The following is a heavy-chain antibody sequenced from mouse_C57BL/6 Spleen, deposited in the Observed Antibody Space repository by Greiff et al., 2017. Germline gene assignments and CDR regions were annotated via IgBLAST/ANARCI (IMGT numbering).Heavy chain of an antibody. Sequence: EVQVVESGGGLVKPGGSLKLSCAASGFTFSDYGMHWVRQAPEKGLEWVAYISSGSSTIYYADTVKGRFTISRDNAKNTLFLQMTSLRSEDTAMYYCARIYYDYDRGYAMDYWGQGTSVTVSS. CDR1: GFTFSDYG. CDR2: ISSGSSTI. D-gene: IGHD2-4*01. J-gene: IGHJ4*01. V-gene: IGHV5-17*01. CDR3: ARIYYDYDRGYAMDY.